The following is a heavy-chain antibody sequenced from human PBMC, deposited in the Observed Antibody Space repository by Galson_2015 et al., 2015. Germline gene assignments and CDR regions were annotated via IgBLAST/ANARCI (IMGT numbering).Heavy chain of an antibody. V-gene: IGHV3-30*18. CDR3: AKDVSRLGGYPDY. CDR2: IAYDGSDK. D-gene: IGHD3-22*01. CDR1: GFMFNNFG. Sequence: SLRLSCAGSGFMFNNFGMHWVRQAPGKGPEWLAVIAYDGSDKYYTDSVKGRFTISRDNSKNMVFLQMNSLKADDTALYYCAKDVSRLGGYPDYWGQGTLVSVSS. J-gene: IGHJ4*02.